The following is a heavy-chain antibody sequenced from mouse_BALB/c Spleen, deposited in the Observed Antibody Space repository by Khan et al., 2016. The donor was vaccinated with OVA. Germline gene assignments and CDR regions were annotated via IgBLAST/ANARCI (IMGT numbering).Heavy chain of an antibody. CDR3: ARSYYGYYFDF. Sequence: QVQLKQSGPQLVRPGASVKISCKASGYSFTSYWMHWVRQRPGQGLEWTGMIDPSDSETRLNQKFKDKATLTVDKSSNTAYMLLSSPTSDDSAVYYCARSYYGYYFDFWGQGTTLTVSS. CDR1: GYSFTSYW. CDR2: IDPSDSET. J-gene: IGHJ2*01. V-gene: IGHV1S126*01. D-gene: IGHD1-2*01.